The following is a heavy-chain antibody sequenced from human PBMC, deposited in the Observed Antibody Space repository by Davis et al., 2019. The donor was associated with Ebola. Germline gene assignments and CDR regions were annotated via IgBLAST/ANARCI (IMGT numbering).Heavy chain of an antibody. CDR2: ISYDGSNK. Sequence: SLKISCAASGFTFSSYAMHWVRQAPGKGLEWVAVISYDGSNKYYADSVKGRFTISRDNSKNTLYLQMNSPRSDDTAVYYCARVNYGGNSAYYYYYGMDVWGQGTTVTVSS. CDR3: ARVNYGGNSAYYYYYGMDV. D-gene: IGHD4-23*01. CDR1: GFTFSSYA. J-gene: IGHJ6*02. V-gene: IGHV3-30-3*01.